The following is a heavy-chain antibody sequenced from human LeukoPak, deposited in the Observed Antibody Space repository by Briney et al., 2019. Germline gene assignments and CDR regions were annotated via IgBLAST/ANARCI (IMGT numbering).Heavy chain of an antibody. V-gene: IGHV3-9*01. CDR2: ISWNSGSI. J-gene: IGHJ5*02. Sequence: GRSLRLSCAASGFTFDDYAMHWVRQAPGKGLEWVSGISWNSGSIGYADSVKGRFTISRDNAKNSLYLQMNSLRAEDTALYYCAKPRLRLGGFEAWGQGTLVTVSS. CDR3: AKPRLRLGGFEA. D-gene: IGHD3-16*01. CDR1: GFTFDDYA.